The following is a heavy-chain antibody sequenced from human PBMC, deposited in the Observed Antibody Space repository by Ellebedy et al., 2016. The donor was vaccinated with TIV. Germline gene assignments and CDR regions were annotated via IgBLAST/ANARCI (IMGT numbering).Heavy chain of an antibody. J-gene: IGHJ1*01. Sequence: PGGSLRLSCAASGFTFSSYAMHWVRQAPGKGLEWVAVISYDGSNKYYADSVKGRFTISRDNSKNTLYLQMNSLRAEDTAVYYCAREDPKWSRRGVYFQHWGQGTLVTVSS. CDR3: AREDPKWSRRGVYFQH. D-gene: IGHD2-15*01. V-gene: IGHV3-30*04. CDR1: GFTFSSYA. CDR2: ISYDGSNK.